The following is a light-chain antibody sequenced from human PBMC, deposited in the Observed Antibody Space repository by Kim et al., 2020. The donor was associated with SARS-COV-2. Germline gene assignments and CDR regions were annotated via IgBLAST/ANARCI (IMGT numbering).Light chain of an antibody. CDR2: GAS. Sequence: SPGKRATLSCRASQCVSSSYLDWYQQKPGQAPRLLIYGASSRATGIPDRFSGSGSGTDFTLTISRLEPEDFAVYYCQQYGSSAWTFGQGTKVDIK. CDR3: QQYGSSAWT. V-gene: IGKV3-20*01. J-gene: IGKJ1*01. CDR1: QCVSSSY.